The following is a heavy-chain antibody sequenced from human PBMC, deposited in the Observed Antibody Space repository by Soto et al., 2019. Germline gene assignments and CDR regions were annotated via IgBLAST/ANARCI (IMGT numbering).Heavy chain of an antibody. J-gene: IGHJ6*02. CDR2: IIPIFGTA. Sequence: QVQLVQSGAEVKKPGSSVKVSCKASGGTFSSYAISWVRQAPGQGLEWMGGIIPIFGTANYAQKFQGRVTITADESTRTAYMELSSLRSEDTAVYYCARGQLERRQLYCYYGMDVWGQGTTVTVSS. CDR3: ARGQLERRQLYCYYGMDV. D-gene: IGHD1-1*01. CDR1: GGTFSSYA. V-gene: IGHV1-69*12.